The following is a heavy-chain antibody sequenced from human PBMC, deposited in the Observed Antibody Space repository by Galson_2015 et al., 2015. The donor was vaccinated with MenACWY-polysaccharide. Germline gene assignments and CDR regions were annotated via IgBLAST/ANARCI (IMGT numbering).Heavy chain of an antibody. Sequence: PALVKPTQTLTLTCTFSGFSLSTSGVSVVWIRQPPGKALEWLALIYWDDDKRYSPSLKSRLTITKDTSKNQVVLTITNMDPLDTATYYCAHNTDGSAAYYGHYCGMDVWGQGTTVTVSS. CDR3: AHNTDGSAAYYGHYCGMDV. D-gene: IGHD3-10*01. V-gene: IGHV2-5*02. CDR2: IYWDDDK. J-gene: IGHJ6*02. CDR1: GFSLSTSGVS.